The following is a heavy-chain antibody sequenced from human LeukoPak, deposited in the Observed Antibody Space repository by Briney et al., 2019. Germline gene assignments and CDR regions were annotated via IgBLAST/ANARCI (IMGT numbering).Heavy chain of an antibody. D-gene: IGHD6-13*01. CDR1: GFTFSSYA. CDR3: ARDLGSSEDY. CDR2: ISYDGSNK. J-gene: IGHJ4*02. Sequence: GGSLRLSCAASGFTFSSYAMHWVRQAPGKGLEWVAVISYDGSNKYYADSVKGRFTISRDNSKNTLYLQMNSLRAEDTAVYYCARDLGSSEDYWGQGTLVTVSS. V-gene: IGHV3-30*04.